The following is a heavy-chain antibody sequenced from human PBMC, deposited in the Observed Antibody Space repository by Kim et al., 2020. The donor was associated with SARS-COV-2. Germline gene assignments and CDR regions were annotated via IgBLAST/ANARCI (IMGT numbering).Heavy chain of an antibody. V-gene: IGHV4-34*01. J-gene: IGHJ3*02. D-gene: IGHD3-16*01. CDR3: ARGLSGWGAFDI. Sequence: NPTLKSRVHLSVDTSKNPLSLNLNSVTAADTAVYYCARGLSGWGAFDIWGQGTVVTVSS.